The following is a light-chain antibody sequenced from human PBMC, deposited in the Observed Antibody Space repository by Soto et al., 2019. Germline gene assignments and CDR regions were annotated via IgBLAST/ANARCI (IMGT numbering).Light chain of an antibody. CDR1: QSLLHSNGYKY. J-gene: IGKJ4*01. CDR3: MEALQTPLP. CDR2: LGS. V-gene: IGKV2-28*01. Sequence: DIVMTQSPLSLPVTPGEPASISCRSSQSLLHSNGYKYLDWYLQKPGQSPQLLIYLGSNRASGVPDRFSGSGSGTDFTLKISRVEAEDVGVYYCMEALQTPLPFGGGTKVEIK.